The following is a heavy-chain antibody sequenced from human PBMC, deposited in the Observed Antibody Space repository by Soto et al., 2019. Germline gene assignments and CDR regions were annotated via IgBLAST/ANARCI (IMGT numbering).Heavy chain of an antibody. D-gene: IGHD1-26*01. CDR3: ASPAPGSPPFYYGMDV. CDR1: GGSISSSSYY. V-gene: IGHV4-39*01. J-gene: IGHJ6*02. Sequence: QLQLQESGPGLVKPSETLSLTCTVSGGSISSSSYYWGWIRQPPGKGLEWIGSIYYSGSTYYNPSLKSRVTISVDTSKNQFSLKLSSVTAADTAVYYCASPAPGSPPFYYGMDVWGQGTTVTVSS. CDR2: IYYSGST.